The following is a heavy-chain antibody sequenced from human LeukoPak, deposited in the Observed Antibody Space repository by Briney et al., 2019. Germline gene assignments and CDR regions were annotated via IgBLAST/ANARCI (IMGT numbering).Heavy chain of an antibody. V-gene: IGHV1-2*02. J-gene: IGHJ1*01. Sequence: ASVKVSCKASGYTCTGYYMHWVRQAPGQGLEWMGWINPNSGGTNYAQKFQGRVTMTRDTSISTAYMELSRLRSDDTAVYYCARVFAVAGTRRVYFQHWGQGTLVTVSS. D-gene: IGHD6-19*01. CDR1: GYTCTGYY. CDR3: ARVFAVAGTRRVYFQH. CDR2: INPNSGGT.